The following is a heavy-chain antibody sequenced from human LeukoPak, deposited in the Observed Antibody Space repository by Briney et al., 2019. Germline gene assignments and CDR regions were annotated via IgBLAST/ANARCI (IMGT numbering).Heavy chain of an antibody. J-gene: IGHJ3*02. CDR3: AREGRSDSSGYYYGAFDI. CDR2: ISPNSGGT. D-gene: IGHD3-22*01. CDR1: GYTFTGYY. V-gene: IGHV1-2*06. Sequence: GASVKVSCKASGYTFTGYYMHWVRQAPGQGLEWMGRISPNSGGTNYAQKFQGRVTMTRDTSISTAYMELSRLRSDDTAVYYCAREGRSDSSGYYYGAFDIWGQGTMVTVSS.